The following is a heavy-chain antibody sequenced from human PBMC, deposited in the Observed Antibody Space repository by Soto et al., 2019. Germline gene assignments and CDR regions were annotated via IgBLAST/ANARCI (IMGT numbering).Heavy chain of an antibody. J-gene: IGHJ4*02. CDR3: ERCLKAPGTPYYFDY. D-gene: IGHD6-13*01. V-gene: IGHV4-34*01. CDR2: INHSGST. Sequence: SETLSLTCAVYGGSFSGYYWSWIRQPPGKGLEWIGEINHSGSTNYNPSLKSRVTISVDTSKNQFSLKLSSVTAADTAVYYCERCLKAPGTPYYFDYWCQGILVTVS. CDR1: GGSFSGYY.